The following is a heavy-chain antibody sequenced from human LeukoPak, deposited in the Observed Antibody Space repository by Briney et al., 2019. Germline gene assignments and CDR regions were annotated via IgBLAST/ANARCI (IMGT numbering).Heavy chain of an antibody. CDR3: ASLPIPGPAAIHY. J-gene: IGHJ4*02. D-gene: IGHD2-2*02. CDR1: GGSISSGGYY. V-gene: IGHV4-31*03. Sequence: PSETLSLTCTVPGGSISSGGYYWSWIRQHPGKGLEWIGYIYYSGSTYYNPSLKSRVTISVDTSKNQFSLKLSSVTAADTAVYYCASLPIPGPAAIHYWGQGTLVTVSS. CDR2: IYYSGST.